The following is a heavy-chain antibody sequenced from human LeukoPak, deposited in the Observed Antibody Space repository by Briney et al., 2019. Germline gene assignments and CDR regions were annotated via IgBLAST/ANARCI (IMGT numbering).Heavy chain of an antibody. J-gene: IGHJ4*02. D-gene: IGHD1-26*01. CDR3: AKDRVVGATLHFDY. Sequence: PSETLSLTCTVSGYSISSGYYWGWIRQPPGKGLEWVSAISGSGGSTYYADSVKGRFTISRDNSKNTLYLQMNSLRAEDTAVYYCAKDRVVGATLHFDYWGQGTLVTVSS. CDR2: ISGSGGST. V-gene: IGHV3-23*01. CDR1: GYSISSGYY.